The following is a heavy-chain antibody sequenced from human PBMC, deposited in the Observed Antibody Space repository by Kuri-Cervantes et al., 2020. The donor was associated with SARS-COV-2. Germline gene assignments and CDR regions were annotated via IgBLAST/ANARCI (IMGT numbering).Heavy chain of an antibody. CDR2: ISCSGGRT. J-gene: IGHJ5*02. Sequence: GESPKISCAASGFIFSSYSMNWVRQAPGKGLEWVSAISCSGGRTYYADSVKGRFTISRDNAKNSLYLQMNSLRDEDTAVYYCAREGSQFDPWGQGTLVTVSS. CDR3: AREGSQFDP. V-gene: IGHV3-48*02. CDR1: GFIFSSYS.